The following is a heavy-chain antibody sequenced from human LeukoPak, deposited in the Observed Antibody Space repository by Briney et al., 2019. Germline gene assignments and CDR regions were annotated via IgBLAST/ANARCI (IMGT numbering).Heavy chain of an antibody. CDR1: GFTFSRTW. D-gene: IGHD1-26*01. J-gene: IGHJ4*02. CDR3: ARGAKWAYYFDY. CDR2: INGDESST. Sequence: GGSLRLSCAASGFTFSRTWMHWVRQVPGRGLEWVSRINGDESSTNYADSVKGRFTISRDNAKDTLYLHMNSLTAEDTAAYYCARGAKWAYYFDYWGQGTLVTVSS. V-gene: IGHV3-74*01.